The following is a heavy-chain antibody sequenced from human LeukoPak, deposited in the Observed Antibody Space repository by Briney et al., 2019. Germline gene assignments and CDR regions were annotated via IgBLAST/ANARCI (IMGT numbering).Heavy chain of an antibody. CDR3: ARDPESSAFDL. CDR2: IKRDGSVK. V-gene: IGHV3-7*01. J-gene: IGHJ4*02. Sequence: GGSLRLSYAASGFTFSTYWMSWVRQTPEKGLEFVANIKRDGSVKNYMDSLKGRSTISRDNARESLYLEINSLRADDTAVYYCARDPESSAFDLWGQGALVTVSS. D-gene: IGHD5/OR15-5a*01. CDR1: GFTFSTYW.